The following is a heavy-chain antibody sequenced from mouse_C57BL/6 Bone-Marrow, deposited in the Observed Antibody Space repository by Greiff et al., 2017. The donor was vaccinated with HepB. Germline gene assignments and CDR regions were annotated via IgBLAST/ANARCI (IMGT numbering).Heavy chain of an antibody. CDR3: ARDEGNYGGDAMDY. CDR2: SRNKANDYTT. Sequence: EVKLMESGGGLVQSGRSLRLSCATSGFTFSDFYMEWVRQAPGKGLEWIAASRNKANDYTTEYSASVKGRFIVSRDTSQSILYLQMNALRAEDTAIYYCARDEGNYGGDAMDYWGQGTSVTVSS. J-gene: IGHJ4*01. V-gene: IGHV7-1*01. D-gene: IGHD2-1*01. CDR1: GFTFSDFY.